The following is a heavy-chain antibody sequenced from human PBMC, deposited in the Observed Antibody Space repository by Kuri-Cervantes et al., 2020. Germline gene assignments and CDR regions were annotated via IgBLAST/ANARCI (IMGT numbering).Heavy chain of an antibody. V-gene: IGHV3-7*01. D-gene: IGHD3-9*01. CDR1: GFTFSSYW. Sequence: GESLKISCAASGFTFSSYWMHWVRQAPGKGLEWVANIKQDESEKYYVDSVKGRFTISRDNAKNSFYLQMNSLRAEDTAVYYCARPHRYYDILTGYYTTGPFDYWGQGTLVTVSS. CDR2: IKQDESEK. J-gene: IGHJ4*02. CDR3: ARPHRYYDILTGYYTTGPFDY.